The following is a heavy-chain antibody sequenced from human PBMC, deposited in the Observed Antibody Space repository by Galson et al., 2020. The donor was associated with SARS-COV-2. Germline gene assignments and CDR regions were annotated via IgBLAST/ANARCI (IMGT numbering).Heavy chain of an antibody. CDR1: GFTFSSYG. Sequence: QLGESLNISCAASGFTFSSYGMHWVRQAPGKGLEWVAVIWYDGSNKYYADSVKGRFTISRDNSKNTLYLQMNSLRAEDTAVYYCAREIAAATYGMDVWGQGTTVTVSS. J-gene: IGHJ6*02. V-gene: IGHV3-33*01. D-gene: IGHD6-13*01. CDR3: AREIAAATYGMDV. CDR2: IWYDGSNK.